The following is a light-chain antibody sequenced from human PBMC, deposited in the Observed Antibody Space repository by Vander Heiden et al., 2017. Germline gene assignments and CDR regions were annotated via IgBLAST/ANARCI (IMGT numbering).Light chain of an antibody. V-gene: IGKV3-11*01. CDR3: QQRRGA. CDR1: QSVSSY. Sequence: EIVLTQSPATLSLSLGERATLSCRASQSVSSYLAWYQQKPGQAPRLLIYDASSKAPGIPARFSAYGSQTDFTLTISSLEPEDFALYYCQQRRGAFGQGTRLEIK. J-gene: IGKJ5*01. CDR2: DAS.